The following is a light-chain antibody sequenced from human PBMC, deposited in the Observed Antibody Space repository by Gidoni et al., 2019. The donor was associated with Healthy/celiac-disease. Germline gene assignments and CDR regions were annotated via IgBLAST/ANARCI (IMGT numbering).Light chain of an antibody. CDR2: LGS. J-gene: IGKJ2*02. CDR3: MQAQQTPRT. V-gene: IGKV2-28*01. CDR1: PSLLHSNGCNY. Sequence: DIVMTQSPLSLPVTPGEPASISCRSSPSLLHSNGCNYLDWYLQKPGQSPQLLIYLGSNRASGVPDRFSDSGSGTDFTLKISRVEAEDVGVYYCMQAQQTPRTFGQGTKLEIK.